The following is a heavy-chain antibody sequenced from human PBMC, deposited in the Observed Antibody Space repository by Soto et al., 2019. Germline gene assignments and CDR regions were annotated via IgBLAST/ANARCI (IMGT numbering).Heavy chain of an antibody. J-gene: IGHJ4*02. CDR1: GFTVSGND. CDR3: ASHHSSGWLYFDS. CDR2: IGSSGRAI. Sequence: QLQLLESGGDLVKPGGSLRLSCAASGFTVSGNDLSWIRQAPGKGLEWVSSIGSSGRAIYYADSVKDRFTISRDNTKDSLYLHMSSLIAEDTAIYYCASHHSSGWLYFDSWGQGTRVTVSS. D-gene: IGHD6-19*01. V-gene: IGHV3-11*01.